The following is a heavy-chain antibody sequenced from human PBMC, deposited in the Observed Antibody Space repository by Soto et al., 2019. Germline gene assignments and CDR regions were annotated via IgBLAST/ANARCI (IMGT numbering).Heavy chain of an antibody. V-gene: IGHV1-8*01. J-gene: IGHJ1*01. D-gene: IGHD3-22*01. Sequence: QVQLVQSGAEVKKPGASVKVSCKASGYTFTSYDINWVRQATGQGLEWMGWMNPNSGNTGYAQKFQGRVTMTRNTSISTAYMELSSLRSEDTAVYYCARGPTYYYDSSGFGQAEYFPHWGQGTLVTVSS. CDR1: GYTFTSYD. CDR3: ARGPTYYYDSSGFGQAEYFPH. CDR2: MNPNSGNT.